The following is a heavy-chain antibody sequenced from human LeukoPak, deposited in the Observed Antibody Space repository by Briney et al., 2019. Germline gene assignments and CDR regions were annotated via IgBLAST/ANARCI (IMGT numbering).Heavy chain of an antibody. V-gene: IGHV3-66*01. CDR3: ASEGIAAAGNVY. CDR2: IYSGGST. D-gene: IGHD6-13*01. CDR1: GFTVSSNY. Sequence: PGGSLRLSCAASGFTVSSNYMSWVRQAPGKGLEWVSVIYSGGSTYYADSVKGRFTISRDDSKNTLYLQMNSLRAEDTAVYYCASEGIAAAGNVYWGQGTLVTVSS. J-gene: IGHJ4*02.